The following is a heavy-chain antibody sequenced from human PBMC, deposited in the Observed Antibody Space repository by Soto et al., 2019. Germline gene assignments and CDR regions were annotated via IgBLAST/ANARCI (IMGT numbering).Heavy chain of an antibody. D-gene: IGHD1-26*01. CDR1: GGSISSSSYY. Sequence: QLQLQESGPGLVKPSETLSLTCTVSGGSISSSSYYWGWIRQPPGKGLEWIGSIYYSGSTYYNPSLKSRVTISVDTSKNQFSLKLSSVTAADTAVYYCARLSRSGSILGWGQGTLVTVSS. J-gene: IGHJ4*02. CDR3: ARLSRSGSILG. CDR2: IYYSGST. V-gene: IGHV4-39*01.